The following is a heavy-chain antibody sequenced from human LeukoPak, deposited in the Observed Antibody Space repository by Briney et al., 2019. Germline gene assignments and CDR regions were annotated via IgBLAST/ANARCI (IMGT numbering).Heavy chain of an antibody. D-gene: IGHD3-22*01. CDR1: GFTFSSYA. J-gene: IGHJ4*02. CDR3: ARVRTPYYYDSSGPDY. V-gene: IGHV3-23*01. Sequence: PGGSLRLSCAASGFTFSSYAMSWVRQAPGKGLEWVSAISGSGGSTYYADSVKGRFTISRDNSKNTLYLQMNSLRAEDTAVYYCARVRTPYYYDSSGPDYWGQGTLVTVSS. CDR2: ISGSGGST.